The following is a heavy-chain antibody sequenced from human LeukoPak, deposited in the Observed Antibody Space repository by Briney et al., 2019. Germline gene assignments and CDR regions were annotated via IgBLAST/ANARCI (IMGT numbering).Heavy chain of an antibody. D-gene: IGHD7-27*01. V-gene: IGHV3-23*01. Sequence: GGSLRLSCAASGFTFSSFAMSWVRQAPGKGLEWVSAISGSGGSTYYADSVKGRFSISRDNSKNTLYLQMNSLRAEDTAVYYCARESELGISFDYWGQGTLVTVSS. CDR3: ARESELGISFDY. CDR1: GFTFSSFA. J-gene: IGHJ4*02. CDR2: ISGSGGST.